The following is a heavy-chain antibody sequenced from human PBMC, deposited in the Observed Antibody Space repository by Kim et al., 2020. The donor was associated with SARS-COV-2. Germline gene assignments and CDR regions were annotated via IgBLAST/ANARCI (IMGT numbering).Heavy chain of an antibody. Sequence: SVKVSCKASGGTFSSYAISWVRQAPGQGLEWMGGIIPIFGTANYAQKFQGRVTITADESTSTAYMELSSLRSEDTAVYYCAREWDYDFWSGKMSAFDIWGQGTMVTVSS. CDR1: GGTFSSYA. V-gene: IGHV1-69*13. CDR3: AREWDYDFWSGKMSAFDI. J-gene: IGHJ3*02. CDR2: IIPIFGTA. D-gene: IGHD3-3*01.